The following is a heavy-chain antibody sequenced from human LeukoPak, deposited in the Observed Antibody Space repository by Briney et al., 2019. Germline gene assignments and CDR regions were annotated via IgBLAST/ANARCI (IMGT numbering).Heavy chain of an antibody. V-gene: IGHV3-23*01. CDR3: AKDSAKKYDDY. J-gene: IGHJ4*02. CDR1: GFTFSSYA. D-gene: IGHD2/OR15-2a*01. Sequence: GGSPRLSCAASGFTFSSYAMSWVRQAPGKGLEWVSGISGSDGSTNYADSVKGRFTISRENSKNTLYLQMNSLRAEDTAVYYCAKDSAKKYDDYWGQETLVTVSS. CDR2: ISGSDGST.